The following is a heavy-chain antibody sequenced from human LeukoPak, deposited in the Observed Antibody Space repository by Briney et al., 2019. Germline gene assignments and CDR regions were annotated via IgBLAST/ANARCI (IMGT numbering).Heavy chain of an antibody. J-gene: IGHJ4*02. Sequence: GGSLRLSCAASGFTFSSYAMSWVRQAPGKGLEWVSAISGSGGSTYYADSVKGRFSTSRDNSKNTLWLQMNSLRAEDTAVYYCAKSPGIAADVRVFDYWGQGTLVTVSS. D-gene: IGHD6-13*01. V-gene: IGHV3-23*01. CDR2: ISGSGGST. CDR3: AKSPGIAADVRVFDY. CDR1: GFTFSSYA.